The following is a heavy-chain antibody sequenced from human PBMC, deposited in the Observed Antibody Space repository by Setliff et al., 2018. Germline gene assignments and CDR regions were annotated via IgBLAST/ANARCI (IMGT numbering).Heavy chain of an antibody. Sequence: SETLSLTCTVSGGSLSSRRNYWGWFRQPAGKELEWIGQIYTSWSTNYNPSLKSRVTISLDTSKNQFSLSLTSVTAEDTAVYYCARMSGFQYIDVWDKGTTVTVSS. CDR2: IYTSWST. J-gene: IGHJ6*03. CDR3: ARMSGFQYIDV. CDR1: GGSLSSRRNY. D-gene: IGHD3-3*01. V-gene: IGHV4-61*09.